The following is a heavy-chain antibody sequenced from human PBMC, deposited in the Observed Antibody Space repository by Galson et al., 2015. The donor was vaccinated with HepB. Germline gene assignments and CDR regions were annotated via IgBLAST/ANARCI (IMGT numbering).Heavy chain of an antibody. CDR2: IYTSGST. Sequence: TLSLTCTVSGGSISSGSYYWNWIRQPAGKGLEWIGRIYTSGSTNYNPSLKSRVTMSVDTSKNQFSPKLSSVTAADTAVYYCARVDFWSGYHRSDYWGQGTLVTVSS. CDR3: ARVDFWSGYHRSDY. V-gene: IGHV4-61*02. J-gene: IGHJ4*02. CDR1: GGSISSGSYY. D-gene: IGHD3-3*01.